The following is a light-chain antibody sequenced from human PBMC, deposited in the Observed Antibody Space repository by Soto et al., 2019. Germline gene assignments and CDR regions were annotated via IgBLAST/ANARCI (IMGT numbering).Light chain of an antibody. Sequence: EIVLTQSPATLSLSPGEGATLSCRASQSVSTYVAWYQQKPGQAPRLLIYDASNRATGIPARFSGSGSGTDFTLTISSLEPEDIALYYCQQRANWPLTFGGGTKVDI. CDR3: QQRANWPLT. CDR1: QSVSTY. V-gene: IGKV3-11*01. J-gene: IGKJ4*01. CDR2: DAS.